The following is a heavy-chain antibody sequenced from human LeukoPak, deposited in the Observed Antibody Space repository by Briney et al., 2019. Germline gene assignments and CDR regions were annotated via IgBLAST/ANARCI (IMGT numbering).Heavy chain of an antibody. CDR2: IYYSGST. CDR1: GGSISSHY. CDR3: ARVVVPAAIPGSPYNWFDP. Sequence: SETLSLTCTVSGGSISSHYWSWIRQPPGKGLEWIGYIYYSGSTNYNPSLKSRVTISVDTSKNQFSLKLSSVTAADTAVYYCARVVVPAAIPGSPYNWFDPWGQGTLVTVSS. D-gene: IGHD2-2*02. V-gene: IGHV4-59*11. J-gene: IGHJ5*02.